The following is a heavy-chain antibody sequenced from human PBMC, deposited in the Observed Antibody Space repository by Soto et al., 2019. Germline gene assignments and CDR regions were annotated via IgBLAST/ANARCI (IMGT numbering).Heavy chain of an antibody. Sequence: GGSLRLSCAASGFTFSSYAMHRVRQAPGKGLEWVAVISYDGSKVNNYATAYVASVKGRFTISRDDSKNTAYLQMNSLKTEDTAVYYCTQSSDYHGMDVWGQGTTVTVSS. CDR1: GFTFSSYA. CDR2: ISYDGSKVNNYAT. CDR3: TQSSDYHGMDV. V-gene: IGHV3-73*01. D-gene: IGHD3-22*01. J-gene: IGHJ6*02.